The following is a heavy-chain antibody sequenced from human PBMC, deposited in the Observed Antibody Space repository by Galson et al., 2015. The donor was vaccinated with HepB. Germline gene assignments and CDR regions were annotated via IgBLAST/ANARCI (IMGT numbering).Heavy chain of an antibody. V-gene: IGHV1-3*01. CDR2: ISADNGNT. J-gene: IGHJ5*02. Sequence: SVKVSCKASGYTFTDYAIHWVRQAPGQRPEWVGWISADNGNTKYSQKLQGRVTITRDTSASTSYMELSGLSSEDTAVYYRARALVFVSKYTSGLRDPWGQGTLVTVSS. D-gene: IGHD3-10*01. CDR3: ARALVFVSKYTSGLRDP. CDR1: GYTFTDYA.